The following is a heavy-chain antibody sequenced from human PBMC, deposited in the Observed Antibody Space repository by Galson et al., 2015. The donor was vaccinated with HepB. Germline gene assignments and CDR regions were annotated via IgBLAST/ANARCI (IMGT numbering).Heavy chain of an antibody. V-gene: IGHV3-23*01. CDR3: AKDRQRWIQLWTFDY. Sequence: SLRLSCAASGFTFSSYAMSWVRQAPGKGLEWVSANSGSGGSTYYADSVKGRFTISRDNSKNTLYLQMNSLRAEDTAVYYCAKDRQRWIQLWTFDYWGQGTLVTVSS. J-gene: IGHJ4*02. CDR1: GFTFSSYA. CDR2: NSGSGGST. D-gene: IGHD5-18*01.